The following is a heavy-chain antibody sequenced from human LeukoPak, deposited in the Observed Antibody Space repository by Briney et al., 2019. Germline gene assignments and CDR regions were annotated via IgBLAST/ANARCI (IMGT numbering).Heavy chain of an antibody. CDR1: GFTFSSYW. V-gene: IGHV3-7*04. J-gene: IGHJ4*02. D-gene: IGHD3-3*01. CDR2: IKPDGSEK. Sequence: GGSLRLSCAASGFTFSSYWMSRVRQAPGKGLEWVADIKPDGSEKAYVDFVKGRFTMSRDNAKNSLYLQMNSLRDEDTAVYYCVRATRVADYWGQGTLVTVSS. CDR3: VRATRVADY.